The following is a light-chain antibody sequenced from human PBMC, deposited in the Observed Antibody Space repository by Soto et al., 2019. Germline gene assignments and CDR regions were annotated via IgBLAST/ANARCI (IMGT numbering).Light chain of an antibody. CDR1: QGISSY. Sequence: AIRMTQSPSSLSASTGDRVTITCRASQGISSYLAWYQQKPGKAPKLLIYAASTLQSGVPSRFSGSGSGTDFSHTISCLQSKDFATYYCQQYYSYPLAFGGGTKVESK. CDR3: QQYYSYPLA. V-gene: IGKV1-8*01. J-gene: IGKJ4*01. CDR2: AAS.